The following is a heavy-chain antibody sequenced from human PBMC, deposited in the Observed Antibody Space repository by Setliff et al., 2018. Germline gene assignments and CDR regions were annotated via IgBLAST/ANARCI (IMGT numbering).Heavy chain of an antibody. CDR3: ARMSGFQYIDV. V-gene: IGHV4-61*09. CDR2: VYTSWST. Sequence: KTSETLSLTCTVSGDSISSRRNYWGWFRQPAGKELEWIGQVYTSWSTNYNPSLKSRVAISLDTSKNQFSLSLTSVTAADTAVYYCARMSGFQYIDVWDKGTTVTVSS. J-gene: IGHJ6*03. D-gene: IGHD3-3*01. CDR1: GDSISSRRNY.